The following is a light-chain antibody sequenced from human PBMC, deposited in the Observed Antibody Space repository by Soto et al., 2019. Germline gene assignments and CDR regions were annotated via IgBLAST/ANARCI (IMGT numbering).Light chain of an antibody. CDR1: SSDVGGYNY. Sequence: QSVLTQPASVSGSPGQSITISCTGTSSDVGGYNYVSWNQQHPGKAPKLMIYDVSNRPSGVSNRFSGSKSGNTASLTISGLQAEDEADYYCSSYTSSSTPPYVFGTGTKVTVL. V-gene: IGLV2-14*01. CDR2: DVS. J-gene: IGLJ1*01. CDR3: SSYTSSSTPPYV.